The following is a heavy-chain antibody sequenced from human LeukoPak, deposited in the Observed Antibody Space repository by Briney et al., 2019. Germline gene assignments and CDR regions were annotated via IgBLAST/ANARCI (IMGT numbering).Heavy chain of an antibody. CDR1: GYTFTGYY. J-gene: IGHJ4*02. D-gene: IGHD3-3*01. Sequence: ASVKVSCKASGYTFTGYYMHWVRQAPGQGLEWMGWINPNSGGTNYAQKFQGRVTMTRDTSISTAYMELSRLRSDDTAVYYCARSPNDSWSGPSYWGQGTLVTVSS. CDR2: INPNSGGT. V-gene: IGHV1-2*02. CDR3: ARSPNDSWSGPSY.